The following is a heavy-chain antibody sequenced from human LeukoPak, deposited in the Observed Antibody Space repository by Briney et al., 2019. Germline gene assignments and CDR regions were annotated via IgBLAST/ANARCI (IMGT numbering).Heavy chain of an antibody. CDR2: IYSGGNT. Sequence: TGGSLRLSCAVSGFTVSNTYMSWVRQAPGKGLEWVSIIYSGGNTYYADSVKGRFTISRDNSKSILFLQMNSLRAEDTAVYYCAKVRPTQIDYWGRGIVVTVSS. J-gene: IGHJ4*02. V-gene: IGHV3-53*01. CDR1: GFTVSNTY. D-gene: IGHD2-15*01. CDR3: AKVRPTQIDY.